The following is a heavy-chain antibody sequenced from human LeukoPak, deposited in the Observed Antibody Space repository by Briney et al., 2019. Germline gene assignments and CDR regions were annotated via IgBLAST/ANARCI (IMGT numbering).Heavy chain of an antibody. CDR3: AKLSYDTSAYHEDY. Sequence: GGSLRLSCVASGFTFSSFGMHWVRQAPGKRLEWVALVSSVGSSDYYAVSLKGRFTISRDNSKNTLYLQMNSLRPEDTAVYYCAKLSYDTSAYHEDYWGQGTLVIVSS. CDR2: VSSVGSSD. CDR1: GFTFSSFG. D-gene: IGHD3-22*01. V-gene: IGHV3-30*18. J-gene: IGHJ4*02.